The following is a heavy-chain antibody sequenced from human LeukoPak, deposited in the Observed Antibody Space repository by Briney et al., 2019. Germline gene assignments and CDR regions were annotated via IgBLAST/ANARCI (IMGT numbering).Heavy chain of an antibody. D-gene: IGHD2-15*01. CDR2: IYYSGST. V-gene: IGHV4-59*01. CDR3: ARVSGCSGGSCYSPSYYYYYYMDV. Sequence: SETLSLTRTVSGGSISSYYWSWIRQPPGKGLEWIGYIYYSGSTNYNPSLKSRVTISVDTSKNQFSLRLSSVTAADTAVYYCARVSGCSGGSCYSPSYYYYYYMDVWGKGTTVTVSS. CDR1: GGSISSYY. J-gene: IGHJ6*03.